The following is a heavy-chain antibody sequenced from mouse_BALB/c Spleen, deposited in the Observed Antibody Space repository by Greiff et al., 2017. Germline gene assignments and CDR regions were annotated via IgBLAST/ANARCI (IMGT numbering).Heavy chain of an antibody. Sequence: EVQLLESGGGLVQPGGSRKLSCAASGFSFSSFGMHWVRQAPEKGLEWVAYISSGSSTIYYADTVKGRFTISRDNPKNTLFLQMTSLRSEDTAMYYCARPYYYGSSYYAMDYWGQGTSVTVSS. CDR1: GFSFSSFG. CDR3: ARPYYYGSSYYAMDY. D-gene: IGHD1-1*01. V-gene: IGHV5-17*02. CDR2: ISSGSSTI. J-gene: IGHJ4*01.